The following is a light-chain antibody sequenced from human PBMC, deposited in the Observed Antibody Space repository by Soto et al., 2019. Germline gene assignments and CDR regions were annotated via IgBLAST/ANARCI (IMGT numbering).Light chain of an antibody. CDR1: QSVRNY. CDR2: DAS. Sequence: EIVLTQSPATLSLSPGERATLSCRASQSVRNYLAWYQQKPGQAPRLLIYDASTRASGIPVRFSGTGYGTDFTLTISSLEPGDFAVYYCQQRSNWPLLTFGQGTKVEIK. V-gene: IGKV3-11*01. CDR3: QQRSNWPLLT. J-gene: IGKJ1*01.